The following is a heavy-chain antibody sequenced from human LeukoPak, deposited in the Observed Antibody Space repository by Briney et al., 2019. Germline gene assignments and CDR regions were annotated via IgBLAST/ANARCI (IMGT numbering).Heavy chain of an antibody. CDR3: ARETQGEYYGSTLDY. CDR2: ISSGSSYT. D-gene: IGHD3-10*01. Sequence: GGSLRLSCVASGFTFSNYYMSWVRQAPGMGRKWSSYISSGSSYTKYEDSVKGRFTISRDNVQGSLSLHMNSRRVGDTAVYSRARETQGEYYGSTLDYWGPGTLVTVSS. CDR1: GFTFSNYY. V-gene: IGHV3-11*06. J-gene: IGHJ4*02.